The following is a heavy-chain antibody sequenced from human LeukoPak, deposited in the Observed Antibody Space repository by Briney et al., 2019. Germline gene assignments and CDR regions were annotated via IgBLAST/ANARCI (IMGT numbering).Heavy chain of an antibody. CDR3: ASGFAYQYFDS. Sequence: ASVMVSCKVSGYNLIALSIHWVRQAPGKGLEWMGGFDPEDGETIYAQKFQGRFTMTEDTSTDTAYMGLSSLTFEDTAVYYCASGFAYQYFDSWGQGTLVTVSS. CDR1: GYNLIALS. D-gene: IGHD2-2*01. J-gene: IGHJ4*02. CDR2: FDPEDGET. V-gene: IGHV1-24*01.